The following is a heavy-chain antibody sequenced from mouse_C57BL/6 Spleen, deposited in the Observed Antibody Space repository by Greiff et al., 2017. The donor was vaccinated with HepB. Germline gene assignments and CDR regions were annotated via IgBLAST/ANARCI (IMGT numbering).Heavy chain of an antibody. J-gene: IGHJ4*01. V-gene: IGHV5-12*01. CDR1: GFTFSDYY. D-gene: IGHD5-5*01. CDR2: ISNGGGST. Sequence: EVKLVESGGGLVQPGGSLKLSCAASGFTFSDYYMYWVRQTPEKRLEWVAYISNGGGSTYYPDTVTGRFTISRDNAKNTLYLQMSRLKSEDTAMYYCARPTFKGYYAIDYWGQGTSVTVSS. CDR3: ARPTFKGYYAIDY.